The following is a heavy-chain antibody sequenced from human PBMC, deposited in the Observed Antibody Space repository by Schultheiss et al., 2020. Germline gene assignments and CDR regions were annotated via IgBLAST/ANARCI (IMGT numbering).Heavy chain of an antibody. CDR3: TTGLAVTRYYYGMDV. CDR2: IKSKTDGGTT. J-gene: IGHJ6*02. V-gene: IGHV3-15*01. Sequence: GGSLRLSCAASGFTVSSNYMSWVRQAPGKGLEWVGRIKSKTDGGTTDYAAPVKGRFTISRDDSKNTLYLQMNSLKTEDTAVYYCTTGLAVTRYYYGMDVWGQGTTVTVSS. D-gene: IGHD2-21*02. CDR1: GFTVSSNY.